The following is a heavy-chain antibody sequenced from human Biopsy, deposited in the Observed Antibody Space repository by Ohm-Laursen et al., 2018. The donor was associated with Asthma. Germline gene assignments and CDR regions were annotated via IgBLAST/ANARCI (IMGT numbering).Heavy chain of an antibody. D-gene: IGHD5-12*01. CDR3: ARGYSGTDRIVYYYSGLEV. CDR2: LIPVLGTP. CDR1: GDSFNNFA. Sequence: GSSVKVPCKASGDSFNNFAISWVRQAPGQGLEWMGGLIPVLGTPDHAQMFEGRVTITADESTGTAYMELSSLRSEDTAVYYCARGYSGTDRIVYYYSGLEVWGQGTTVTVSS. J-gene: IGHJ6*02. V-gene: IGHV1-69*01.